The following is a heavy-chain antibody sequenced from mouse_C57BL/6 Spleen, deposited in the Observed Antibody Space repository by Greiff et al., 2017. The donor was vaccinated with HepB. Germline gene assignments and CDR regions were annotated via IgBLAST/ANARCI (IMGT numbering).Heavy chain of an antibody. CDR3: ARGGYYGSSAFDY. J-gene: IGHJ2*01. Sequence: VQLQQSGPELVKPGASVKISCKASGYTFTDYYMNWVKQSHGKSLEWIGDINPNNGGTSYNQKFKGKATLTVDKSSSTAYMELRSLTSEDSAVYYSARGGYYGSSAFDYWGQGTTLTVSS. CDR1: GYTFTDYY. D-gene: IGHD1-1*01. V-gene: IGHV1-26*01. CDR2: INPNNGGT.